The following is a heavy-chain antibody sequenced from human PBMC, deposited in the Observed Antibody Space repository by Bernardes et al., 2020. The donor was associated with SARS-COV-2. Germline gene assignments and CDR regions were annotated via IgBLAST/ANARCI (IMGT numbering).Heavy chain of an antibody. D-gene: IGHD3-22*01. J-gene: IGHJ6*02. CDR2: IYYSGST. CDR3: ARGSGYVYYYYGMDV. CDR1: GGSISSYY. Sequence: SETLSLTCTVSGGSISSYYWSWIRQPPGKGLEWIGSIYYSGSTNYNPSLKSRVTISVDTSKNQFSLKLSSVTAADTAVYYCARGSGYVYYYYGMDVWGQGTTVTVSS. V-gene: IGHV4-59*01.